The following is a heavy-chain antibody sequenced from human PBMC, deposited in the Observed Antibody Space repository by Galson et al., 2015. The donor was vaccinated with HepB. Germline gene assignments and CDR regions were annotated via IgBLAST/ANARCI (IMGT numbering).Heavy chain of an antibody. Sequence: SLRLSCAASGFTFSNYNMNWVRQAPGKGLEWVAVISYDGSNKYYADSVKGRFTISRDNSKNTLYLQMNSLGAEDTAVYYCAKSGYSGYEPLDYWGQGTLVTVSS. CDR3: AKSGYSGYEPLDY. V-gene: IGHV3-30*18. CDR2: ISYDGSNK. D-gene: IGHD5-12*01. CDR1: GFTFSNYN. J-gene: IGHJ4*02.